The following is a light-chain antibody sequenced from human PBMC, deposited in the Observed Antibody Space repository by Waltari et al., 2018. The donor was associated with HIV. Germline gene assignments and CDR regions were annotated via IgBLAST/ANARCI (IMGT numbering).Light chain of an antibody. J-gene: IGLJ2*01. Sequence: QSVLTQPPSVSAAPGQKVTFSCSGSTSNIGKNFVSWYQHLPEAAPKLIIYDNNKRPSVVPDRFSGSKSATSATLAITGLQTGDEADYYCGTWDSSVSAGVFGGGTKLTVL. V-gene: IGLV1-51*01. CDR2: DNN. CDR1: TSNIGKNF. CDR3: GTWDSSVSAGV.